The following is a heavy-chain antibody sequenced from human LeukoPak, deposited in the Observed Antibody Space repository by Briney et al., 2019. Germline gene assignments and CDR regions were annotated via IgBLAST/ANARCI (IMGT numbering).Heavy chain of an antibody. D-gene: IGHD6-19*01. CDR2: ISSSSSTI. J-gene: IGHJ6*03. CDR3: ARDQLPGWTPGYYYMDV. V-gene: IGHV3-48*04. CDR1: GFTFSSYS. Sequence: PGGSLRLSCAASGFTFSSYSMNWVRQAPGKGLEWVSYISSSSSTIYYADSVKGRFTISRDNAKNSLYLQMNSLRAEDTAVYYCARDQLPGWTPGYYYMDVWGKGTTVTVSS.